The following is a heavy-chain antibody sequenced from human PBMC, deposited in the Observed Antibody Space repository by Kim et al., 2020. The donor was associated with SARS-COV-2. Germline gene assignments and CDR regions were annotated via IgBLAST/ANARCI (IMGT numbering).Heavy chain of an antibody. CDR3: AKGSLFDW. Sequence: GGSLRLSCAASGFSFMTFEMSWGRQAPGKGLEWVSTISPNGGETHYADSVRGRFTISRDNSQNTLYLQVNSLRVDDTAVYFCAKGSLFDWWGQGTLVTVSS. V-gene: IGHV3-23*01. D-gene: IGHD1-26*01. CDR2: ISPNGGET. J-gene: IGHJ4*02. CDR1: GFSFMTFE.